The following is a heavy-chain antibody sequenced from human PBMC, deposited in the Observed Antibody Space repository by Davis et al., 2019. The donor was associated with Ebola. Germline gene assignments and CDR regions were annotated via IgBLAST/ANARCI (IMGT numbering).Heavy chain of an antibody. CDR3: ARGYKTITMVRGVIIPHDY. J-gene: IGHJ4*02. Sequence: GESLKISCAASGFTFSSYGMHWVRQAPGKGLEWVAVISYDGSNKYYADSVKGRFTISRDNAKNSLYLQMNSLRAEDTAVYYCARGYKTITMVRGVIIPHDYWGQGTLVTVSS. D-gene: IGHD3-10*01. CDR2: ISYDGSNK. V-gene: IGHV3-33*05. CDR1: GFTFSSYG.